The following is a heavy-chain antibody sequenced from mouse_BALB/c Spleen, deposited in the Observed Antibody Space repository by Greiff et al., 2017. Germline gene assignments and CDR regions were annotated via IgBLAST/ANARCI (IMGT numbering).Heavy chain of an antibody. Sequence: QVQLQQSGAELARPGASVKMSCKASGYTFTSYTMHWVKQRPGQGLEWIGYINPSSGYTNYNQKFKDKATLTADKSSSTAYMQLSSLTSEDSAVYYCARGPTMITTGFAYWVQGTLVTVSA. J-gene: IGHJ3*01. V-gene: IGHV1-4*01. D-gene: IGHD2-4*01. CDR1: GYTFTSYT. CDR3: ARGPTMITTGFAY. CDR2: INPSSGYT.